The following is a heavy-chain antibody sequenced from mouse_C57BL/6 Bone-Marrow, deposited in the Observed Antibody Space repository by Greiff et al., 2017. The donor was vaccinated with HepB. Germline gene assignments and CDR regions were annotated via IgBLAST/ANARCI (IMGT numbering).Heavy chain of an antibody. CDR2: IDPENGDT. CDR1: GFNIKDDY. J-gene: IGHJ1*03. Sequence: DVQLQESGAELVRPGASVKLSCTASGFNIKDDYMHWVKQRPEQGLEWIGWIDPENGDTEYASKFQGKATIPAATSSNTAYLQLSSLSSEDTAVYYCTTYVPLSYWYFDVWGTGTSVTVSS. CDR3: TTYVPLSYWYFDV. V-gene: IGHV14-4*01.